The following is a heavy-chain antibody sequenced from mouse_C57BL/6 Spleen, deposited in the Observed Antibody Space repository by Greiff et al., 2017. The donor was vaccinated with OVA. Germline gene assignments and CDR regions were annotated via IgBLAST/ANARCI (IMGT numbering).Heavy chain of an antibody. CDR1: GYAFTNYL. Sequence: VKLQESGAELVRPGTSVKVSCKASGYAFTNYLIEWVKQRPGQGLEWIGVINPGSGGTNYNEKFKGKATLTADKSSSTAYMQLSSLTSEDSAVYFCARTYYGSTPFAYWGQGTLVTVSA. CDR3: ARTYYGSTPFAY. CDR2: INPGSGGT. D-gene: IGHD1-1*01. J-gene: IGHJ3*01. V-gene: IGHV1-54*01.